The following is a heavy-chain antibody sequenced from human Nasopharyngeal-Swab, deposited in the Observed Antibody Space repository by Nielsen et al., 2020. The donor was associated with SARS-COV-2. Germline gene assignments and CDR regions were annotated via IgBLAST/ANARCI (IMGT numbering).Heavy chain of an antibody. CDR1: EFTFNTYD. CDR2: ISSSSRTI. CDR3: ARLRYYSSDY. J-gene: IGHJ4*02. V-gene: IGHV3-48*02. Sequence: GESLKISCAASEFTFNTYDMNWVRQAPGKGLEWLPYISSSSRTIYYADSVKGRFTISRDNAKNSLYLQMNTLRDEDTAVYYCARLRYYSSDYWGQGTLVTVSS. D-gene: IGHD1-26*01.